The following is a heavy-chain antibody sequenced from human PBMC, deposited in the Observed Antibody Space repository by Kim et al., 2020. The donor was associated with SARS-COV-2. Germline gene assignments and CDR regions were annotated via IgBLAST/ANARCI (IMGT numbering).Heavy chain of an antibody. CDR2: ISSSSSTI. J-gene: IGHJ5*02. CDR3: ASRFGYCSGGSCYNWFDP. D-gene: IGHD2-15*01. V-gene: IGHV3-48*04. CDR1: GFTFSSYS. Sequence: GGSLRLSCAASGFTFSSYSMNWVRQAPGKGLEWVSYISSSSSTIYYADSVKGRFTISRDNAKNSLYLQMNSLRAEDTAVYYCASRFGYCSGGSCYNWFDPWGQGTLVTVSS.